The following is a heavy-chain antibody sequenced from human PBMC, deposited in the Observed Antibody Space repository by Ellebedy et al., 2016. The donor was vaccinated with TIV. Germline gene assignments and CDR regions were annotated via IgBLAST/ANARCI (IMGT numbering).Heavy chain of an antibody. CDR1: GGSISSGGYY. Sequence: SETLSLTCTVSGGSISSGGYYWSWIRQHPGKGLEWIGYIYYSGSTYYNPSLKSRVTISVDTSKNQFSLKLSSMTAADTAVYYCARAEKVGSKYYFDYWGQGTLVTVSS. V-gene: IGHV4-31*03. D-gene: IGHD1-26*01. CDR3: ARAEKVGSKYYFDY. J-gene: IGHJ4*02. CDR2: IYYSGST.